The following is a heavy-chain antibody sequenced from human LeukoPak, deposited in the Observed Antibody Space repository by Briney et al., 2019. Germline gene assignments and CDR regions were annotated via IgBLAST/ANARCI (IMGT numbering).Heavy chain of an antibody. CDR1: GFTFSSYG. CDR3: AKDLIATAMAYDAFDI. Sequence: GGSLRLSCAASGFTFSSYGMHWVRHAPGKGLEWVAFIRYDGSNKYYADSVKGRFTISRDNSKNTLYLQMNSLRAEDTAVYYCAKDLIATAMAYDAFDIWGQGTMVTASS. D-gene: IGHD5-18*01. J-gene: IGHJ3*02. V-gene: IGHV3-30*02. CDR2: IRYDGSNK.